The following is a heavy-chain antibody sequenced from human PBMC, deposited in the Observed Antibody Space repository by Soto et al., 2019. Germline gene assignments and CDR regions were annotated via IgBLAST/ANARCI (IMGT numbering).Heavy chain of an antibody. J-gene: IGHJ4*02. CDR3: AKAPSVELAKSCGY. V-gene: IGHV3-23*01. Sequence: GGSLRLSCAASGFTFSSYAMSWVRQAPGKGLEWVSAISGSGGSTYYADSVKGRFTISRDDSTNTLYLQMNSLRAEDTAVYYCAKAPSVELAKSCGYWGQGTLVTVSS. CDR1: GFTFSSYA. D-gene: IGHD5-12*01. CDR2: ISGSGGST.